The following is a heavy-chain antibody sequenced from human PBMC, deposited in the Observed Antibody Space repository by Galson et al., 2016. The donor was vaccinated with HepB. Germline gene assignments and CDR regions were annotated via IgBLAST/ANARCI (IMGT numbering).Heavy chain of an antibody. CDR2: TYYSGST. V-gene: IGHV4-59*08. D-gene: IGHD1-26*01. CDR3: ASHKGGSYQNFDY. Sequence: SETLSLTCTVSGGSISTYYWSWIRQPPGKGLEWIGYTYYSGSTNYNPSLKSRVPMSVDTSKNQFSLKLSSMTAADTAVYYCASHKGGSYQNFDYWGQGTLVTVSA. CDR1: GGSISTYY. J-gene: IGHJ4*02.